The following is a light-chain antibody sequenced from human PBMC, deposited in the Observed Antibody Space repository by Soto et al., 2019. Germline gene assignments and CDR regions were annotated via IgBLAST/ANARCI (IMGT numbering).Light chain of an antibody. Sequence: QSVLTQPPSASGTPGQRVTISCSGSSSNIGSNTVNWYQQLPGTAPKLLIYSNNQRPSGVPDRFSGSKSGTSASLAISGLQSEDEADYYCAAWDDCLNAQVFGTGTKLTVL. J-gene: IGLJ1*01. CDR1: SSNIGSNT. V-gene: IGLV1-44*01. CDR2: SNN. CDR3: AAWDDCLNAQV.